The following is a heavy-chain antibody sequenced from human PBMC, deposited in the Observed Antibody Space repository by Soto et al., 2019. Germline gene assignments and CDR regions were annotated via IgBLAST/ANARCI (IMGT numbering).Heavy chain of an antibody. D-gene: IGHD6-19*01. V-gene: IGHV1-18*01. CDR2: ISAYNGNT. Sequence: ASVKVSCKASGYTFNSYGISWVRQAPGQGLEWMGWISAYNGNTNYAQELQGRVTMTTDTSTSTAYMELRSLRSDDTAVYYCARDGLSSGWYRGNWFDPWGQGTLVTVSS. CDR3: ARDGLSSGWYRGNWFDP. CDR1: GYTFNSYG. J-gene: IGHJ5*02.